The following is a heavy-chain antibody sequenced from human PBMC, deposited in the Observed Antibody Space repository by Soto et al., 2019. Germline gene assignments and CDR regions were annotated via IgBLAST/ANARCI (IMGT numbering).Heavy chain of an antibody. V-gene: IGHV1-18*01. J-gene: IGHJ4*02. Sequence: QVQLVQSGTEVKKPGTSVKVSCKASGYTFTNYIISWARQAPGQGLEWMGWISPYNGNTNYAQKFQGRVTMTTDTSTTTVYMELRSLRSDDTAVYYCARDMVPFGGIIALPNYWGQGSLVTVSS. CDR3: ARDMVPFGGIIALPNY. D-gene: IGHD3-16*02. CDR1: GYTFTNYI. CDR2: ISPYNGNT.